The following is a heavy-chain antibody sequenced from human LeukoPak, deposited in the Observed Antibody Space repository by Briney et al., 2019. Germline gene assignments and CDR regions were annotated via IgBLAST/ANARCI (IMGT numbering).Heavy chain of an antibody. V-gene: IGHV3-23*01. CDR2: ISGSGGST. CDR3: AKDRVYSSSWYGGLDY. D-gene: IGHD6-13*01. CDR1: GFTFSSYA. J-gene: IGHJ4*02. Sequence: GGSLRLSCADSGFTFSSYAMSWVRQAPGKGLECVSGISGSGGSTYYTDSVQGRFTISRDNSKNTLYLQMDSLRAEDTAVYYCAKDRVYSSSWYGGLDYWGQGTLVTVSS.